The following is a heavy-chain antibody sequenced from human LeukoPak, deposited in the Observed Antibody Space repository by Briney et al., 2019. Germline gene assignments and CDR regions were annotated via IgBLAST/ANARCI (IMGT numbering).Heavy chain of an antibody. J-gene: IGHJ4*02. Sequence: GGSLRLSCTASGFTFADYNMNWVRQAPGKGLEWVSYISSSSSTIYYADSVKGRFTISRDNAKNSLYLQMNSLRAEDTAVYYCARDVDYWGQGTLVTVSS. CDR3: ARDVDY. CDR2: ISSSSSTI. CDR1: GFTFADYN. V-gene: IGHV3-48*01.